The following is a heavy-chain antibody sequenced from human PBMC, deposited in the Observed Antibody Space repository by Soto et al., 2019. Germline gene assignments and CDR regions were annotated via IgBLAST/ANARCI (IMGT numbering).Heavy chain of an antibody. D-gene: IGHD5-18*01. J-gene: IGHJ4*02. CDR3: AKGGYGPPGDY. CDR2: ISGGGGST. V-gene: IGHV3-23*01. CDR1: GFTFSSFA. Sequence: PGGSLRLSCAASGFTFSSFAMSWVRQAPGKGLEWVSAISGGGGSTYYADSVKGRFTISRDNSKNTLYLQMHSLRAEDTAVYYCAKGGYGPPGDYWGQGTLVTVSS.